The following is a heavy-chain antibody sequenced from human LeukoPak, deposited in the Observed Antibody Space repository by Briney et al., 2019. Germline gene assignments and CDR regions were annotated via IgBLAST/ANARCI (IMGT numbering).Heavy chain of an antibody. J-gene: IGHJ4*02. Sequence: PGGSLRLSCAASGFTFSSYAMSWVRQAPGKGLEWVANIKQDGSEKYYVDSVKGRFTISRDNAKNSLYLQMNSLRAEDTAVYYCARHPPAWGQGTLVTVSS. CDR1: GFTFSSYA. CDR3: ARHPPA. CDR2: IKQDGSEK. V-gene: IGHV3-7*01.